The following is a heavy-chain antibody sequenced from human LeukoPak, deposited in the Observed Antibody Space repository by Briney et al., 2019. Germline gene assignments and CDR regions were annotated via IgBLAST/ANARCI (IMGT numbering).Heavy chain of an antibody. CDR1: GYTFTGYY. V-gene: IGHV1-2*02. CDR3: ARGKAAAGTCCWFDP. J-gene: IGHJ5*02. D-gene: IGHD6-13*01. Sequence: ASVKVSCKASGYTFTGYYMHWVRQAPGQGLGWMGWINPNSGGTNYAQKFQGRVTMTRDTSISTAYMELSRLRSDDTAVYYCARGKAAAGTCCWFDPWGQGTLVTVSS. CDR2: INPNSGGT.